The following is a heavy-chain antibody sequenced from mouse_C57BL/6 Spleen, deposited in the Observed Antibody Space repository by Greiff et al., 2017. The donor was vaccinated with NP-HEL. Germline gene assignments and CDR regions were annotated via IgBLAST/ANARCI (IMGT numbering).Heavy chain of an antibody. CDR3: ARYFDV. J-gene: IGHJ1*03. V-gene: IGHV5-17*01. Sequence: EVKLMESGGGLVKPGGSLKLSCAASGFTFSDYGMHWVRQAPEKGLEWVAYISSGRSTIYYADTVKGRFTISRDNAKNTLFLQMTSLRSEDTAMYYCARYFDVWGTGTTVTVSS. CDR1: GFTFSDYG. CDR2: ISSGRSTI.